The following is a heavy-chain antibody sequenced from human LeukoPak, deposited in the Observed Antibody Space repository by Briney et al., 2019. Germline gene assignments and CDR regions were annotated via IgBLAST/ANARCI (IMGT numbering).Heavy chain of an antibody. V-gene: IGHV3-15*04. CDR1: RITFSNYA. CDR3: TTGIRGD. J-gene: IGHJ4*02. Sequence: GGSLRLSCAASRITFSNYAMNWVRQAPGKGLEWVGRIASETDGGTTDYAAPVKGRFTISRDDSKNTLFLQMNSLKTEDTAVYYCTTGIRGDCGQGTLVTVSS. CDR2: IASETDGGTT.